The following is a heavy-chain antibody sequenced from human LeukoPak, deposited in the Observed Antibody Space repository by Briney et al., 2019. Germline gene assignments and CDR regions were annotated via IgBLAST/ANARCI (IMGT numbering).Heavy chain of an antibody. CDR1: RFTFSNFG. CDR3: ARVSIAARPRSPCYFDY. J-gene: IGHJ4*02. CDR2: ISGSGETT. Sequence: GGSLRLSCAASRFTFSNFGMSWVRQAPGKGLEWVSTISGSGETTYYAESVKGRFTISRDNSKNTLYLQMNSLRAEDTAVYYCARVSIAARPRSPCYFDYWGQGTLVTVSS. V-gene: IGHV3-23*01. D-gene: IGHD6-6*01.